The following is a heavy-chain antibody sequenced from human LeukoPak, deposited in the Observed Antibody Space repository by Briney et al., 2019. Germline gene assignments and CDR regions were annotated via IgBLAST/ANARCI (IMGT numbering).Heavy chain of an antibody. CDR2: ISSSSSYI. CDR3: ARDRRFRFLEWLLTFDP. CDR1: GFTFSSYS. D-gene: IGHD3-3*01. J-gene: IGHJ5*02. V-gene: IGHV3-21*04. Sequence: PGGSLRLSCAASGFTFSSYSMNWVRQAPGKGLEWVSSISSSSSYIYYADSVKGRFTISRDNAKNSLYQQMNSLRAEDTALYYCARDRRFRFLEWLLTFDPWGQGTLATVSS.